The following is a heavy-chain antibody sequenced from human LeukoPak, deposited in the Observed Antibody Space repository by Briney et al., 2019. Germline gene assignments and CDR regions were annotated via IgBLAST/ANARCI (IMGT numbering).Heavy chain of an antibody. V-gene: IGHV4-39*01. CDR3: ARQVRKYYYYMDV. CDR2: IYYSGST. J-gene: IGHJ6*03. CDR1: GGSISSSSYY. Sequence: PSETLSLTCTVSGGSISSSSYYWGWIRQPPGKGLEWIGSIYYSGSTYYNPSLKSRVTISVDTSKNQFSLKLSSVTAADTAVYYCARQVRKYYYYMDVWGKGTTVTVSS.